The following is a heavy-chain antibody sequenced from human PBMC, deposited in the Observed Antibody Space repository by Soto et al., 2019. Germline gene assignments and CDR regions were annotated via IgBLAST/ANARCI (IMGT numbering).Heavy chain of an antibody. CDR2: IYYSGST. D-gene: IGHD1-26*01. CDR1: GGSISSSSYY. Sequence: SETLSLTCTVSGGSISSSSYYWGWIRQPPGKGLEWIGSIYYSGSTYYNPSLKGRVTISLATSKNQFSLELSSVTAADTAVYYCARGLFSENYYSGGWYYFDYWGQGTLVTVSS. V-gene: IGHV4-39*07. J-gene: IGHJ4*02. CDR3: ARGLFSENYYSGGWYYFDY.